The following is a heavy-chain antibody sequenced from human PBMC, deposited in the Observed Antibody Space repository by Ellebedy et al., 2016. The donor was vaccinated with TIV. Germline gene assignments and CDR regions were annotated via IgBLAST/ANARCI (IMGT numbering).Heavy chain of an antibody. CDR1: GFTFSSYA. J-gene: IGHJ4*02. Sequence: GESLKISXAASGFTFSSYAMSWVRQAPGKGLEWVSAISGSGGSTYYADSVKGRFTISRDNSKNTLYLQMNSLRAEDTAVYYCAKGVWLQSPFDYWGQGTLVTVSS. V-gene: IGHV3-23*01. D-gene: IGHD5-24*01. CDR2: ISGSGGST. CDR3: AKGVWLQSPFDY.